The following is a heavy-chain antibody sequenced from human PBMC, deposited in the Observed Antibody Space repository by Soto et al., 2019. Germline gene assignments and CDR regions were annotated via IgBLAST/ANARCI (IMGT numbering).Heavy chain of an antibody. CDR2: IIPIFGTA. J-gene: IGHJ4*02. Sequence: ASVKVSCKASGGTFSSYAISWVRQAPGQGLEWMGGIIPIFGTANYAQKFQGRVTITADESTSTAYMELSSLRSEDTAVYYCASLNYYDSSGPGDYWGQGTLVTVSS. CDR1: GGTFSSYA. CDR3: ASLNYYDSSGPGDY. D-gene: IGHD3-22*01. V-gene: IGHV1-69*13.